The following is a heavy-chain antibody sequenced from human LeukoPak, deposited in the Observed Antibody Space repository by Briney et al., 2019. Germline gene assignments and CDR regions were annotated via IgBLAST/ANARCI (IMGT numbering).Heavy chain of an antibody. V-gene: IGHV3-23*01. CDR1: GFTFSSYA. CDR3: AKDLTHRLVSSSWYGWPHYYGMDV. J-gene: IGHJ6*02. Sequence: GGSLRLSCAASGFTFSSYAMSWVRQAPGKGLEWVSGISGSGGSTYYADSVKGRFTISRDNSKNTLYLQMNSLRAEDTAVYYCAKDLTHRLVSSSWYGWPHYYGMDVWGQGTTVTVS. D-gene: IGHD6-13*01. CDR2: ISGSGGST.